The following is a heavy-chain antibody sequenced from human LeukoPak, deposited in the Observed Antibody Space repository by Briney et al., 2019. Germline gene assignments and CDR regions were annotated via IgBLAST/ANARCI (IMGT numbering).Heavy chain of an antibody. Sequence: KPSETLSLTCTVSGGSISSSSYYWGWLRHPPGKGLEWIGSIYYSGSTYYNPSLKSRVTISVDTSKNQFSLKLSSVTAADTAVYYCAAAASWFDPWGQGTLVTVSS. CDR3: AAAASWFDP. D-gene: IGHD2-2*01. V-gene: IGHV4-39*01. J-gene: IGHJ5*02. CDR1: GGSISSSSYY. CDR2: IYYSGST.